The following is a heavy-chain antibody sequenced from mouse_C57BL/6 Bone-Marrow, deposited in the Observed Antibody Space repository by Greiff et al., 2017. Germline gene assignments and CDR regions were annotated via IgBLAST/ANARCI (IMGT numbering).Heavy chain of an antibody. Sequence: VQLQQSGPELVKPGASVKISCKASGYTFTDYYMNWVKQSHGQSLEWIGDINPTNGGPSSNQKFQGQATLTVDKSSSTPYMELRRLTSEDSAVYYGASRDYSSSPLRYLDVWGTGATVTGSS. V-gene: IGHV1-26*01. D-gene: IGHD1-1*01. CDR3: ASRDYSSSPLRYLDV. CDR2: INPTNGGP. CDR1: GYTFTDYY. J-gene: IGHJ1*03.